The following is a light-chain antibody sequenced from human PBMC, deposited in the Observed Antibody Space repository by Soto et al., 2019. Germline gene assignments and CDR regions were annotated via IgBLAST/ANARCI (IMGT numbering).Light chain of an antibody. V-gene: IGKV3-15*01. CDR3: QQYNDWPRT. J-gene: IGKJ5*01. Sequence: EIVMTQSPATLSVSPGERVTLSCRASQSFSSNLAWYQHKPGQAHRLLIYGASTTATDVPPRFSGSGSGTEFTLTISNLQSEEFAVYYCQQYNDWPRTFGQGTRLEIK. CDR1: QSFSSN. CDR2: GAS.